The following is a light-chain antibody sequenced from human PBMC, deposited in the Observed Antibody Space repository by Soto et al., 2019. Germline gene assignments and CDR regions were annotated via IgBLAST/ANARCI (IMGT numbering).Light chain of an antibody. Sequence: QSVLTQPASVSGSPGQSITISCTGTSNDIGTYNYVSWYQQHPGKAPKLMISDVTNRPSGVSNRFSGSKSGNTASLTISGLQAEDEADYYCSSYASSSTLVFGGGTQLTVL. CDR2: DVT. V-gene: IGLV2-14*01. J-gene: IGLJ2*01. CDR3: SSYASSSTLV. CDR1: SNDIGTYNY.